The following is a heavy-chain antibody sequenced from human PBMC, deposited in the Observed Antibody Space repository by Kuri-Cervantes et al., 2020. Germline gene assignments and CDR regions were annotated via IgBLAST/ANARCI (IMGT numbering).Heavy chain of an antibody. J-gene: IGHJ4*02. Sequence: ASVKVSCKTSGYTFTDYDINWVRQAPGQGLEWMGWMNPYSANTGYAQKFQGRLTMTRDTSISTAYMELSGLTSEDTAVYYCARGEWHSSGWYALDWWGQGTLVTVSS. D-gene: IGHD6-19*01. CDR3: ARGEWHSSGWYALDW. CDR2: MNPYSANT. CDR1: GYTFTDYD. V-gene: IGHV1-8*01.